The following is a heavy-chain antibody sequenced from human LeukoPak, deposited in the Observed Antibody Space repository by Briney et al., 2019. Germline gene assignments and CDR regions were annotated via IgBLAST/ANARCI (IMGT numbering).Heavy chain of an antibody. Sequence: SETLSLTCTVSGDSISSYYWSWIRQPAGKGMEWIGRFYIGGITNYNPSLKSRVTMSVDTSKDQFSLRLTSMTAADTAVYYCARGLYYYGSGSYYYWGQGTLVTVSS. CDR1: GDSISSYY. CDR2: FYIGGIT. V-gene: IGHV4-4*07. D-gene: IGHD3-10*01. J-gene: IGHJ4*02. CDR3: ARGLYYYGSGSYYY.